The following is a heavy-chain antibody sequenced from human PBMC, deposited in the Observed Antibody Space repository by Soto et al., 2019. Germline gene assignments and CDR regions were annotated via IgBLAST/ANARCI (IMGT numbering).Heavy chain of an antibody. V-gene: IGHV4-31*03. CDR3: ARGSGYDPVLDY. CDR2: IYYSGST. J-gene: IGHJ4*02. Sequence: SETLSLTCTVSGGSISSGGYYWSWIRQHPGKGLEWIGYIYYSGSTYYNPSLKSRVTISVDTSKNQFSLKLSSVTAADTAVYYCARGSGYDPVLDYWGQGTLVTVSS. CDR1: GGSISSGGYY. D-gene: IGHD5-12*01.